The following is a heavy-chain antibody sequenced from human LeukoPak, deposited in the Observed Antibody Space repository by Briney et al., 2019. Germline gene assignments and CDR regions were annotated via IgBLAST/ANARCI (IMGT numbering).Heavy chain of an antibody. Sequence: ASVKVSCKVSGYTLNELSIHWERQAAGKGLEWMGGFDPEYGETVYAQKFQGRVTMAEDTSTDTAYMELSSLRSEDTAVYYCAPLDFWVPSTWGQGTLVTVCS. V-gene: IGHV1-24*01. D-gene: IGHD3/OR15-3a*01. CDR3: APLDFWVPST. CDR2: FDPEYGET. J-gene: IGHJ5*02. CDR1: GYTLNELS.